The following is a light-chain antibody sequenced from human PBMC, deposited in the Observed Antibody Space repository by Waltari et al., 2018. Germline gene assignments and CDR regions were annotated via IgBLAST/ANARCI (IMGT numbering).Light chain of an antibody. CDR3: QQYGASPYT. J-gene: IGKJ1*01. V-gene: IGKV3-20*01. Sequence: EIVLMQSPGTLSLSPGQRATLSCRASQPINIDFLAWYQQRPDQAPRLLISSASRRVSGIPDSFSGSGTGTDFTLTISRLEPEDFAVYYCQQYGASPYTFGQGTKVEIK. CDR1: QPINIDF. CDR2: SAS.